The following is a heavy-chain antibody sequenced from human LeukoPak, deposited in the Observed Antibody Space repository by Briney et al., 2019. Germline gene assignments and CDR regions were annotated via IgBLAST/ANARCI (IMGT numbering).Heavy chain of an antibody. Sequence: GASVKVSCKASGNTFSNYGISWVRQAPGQGLEWMGWISGFNGYTRYAQNLQGRVTMTTDTSTSTAYMELRSLISDDTAVYYCARDNAVAATNYFDPWGQGTLVTVSS. V-gene: IGHV1-18*01. CDR1: GNTFSNYG. D-gene: IGHD6-19*01. CDR2: ISGFNGYT. CDR3: ARDNAVAATNYFDP. J-gene: IGHJ5*02.